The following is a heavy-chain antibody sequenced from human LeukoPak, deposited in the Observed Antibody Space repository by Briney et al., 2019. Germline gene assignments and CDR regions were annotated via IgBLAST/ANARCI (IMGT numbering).Heavy chain of an antibody. V-gene: IGHV1-18*01. Sequence: ASVKVSCKASGYTFTSYGISWVRQAPGQGLEWMGWISAYKGNTNYAQKLQGRVTMTTDTSTSTAYMELRSLRSDDTAVYYCARDRSGDDYYYYMDVWGKGTTVTVSS. CDR1: GYTFTSYG. CDR3: ARDRSGDDYYYYMDV. CDR2: ISAYKGNT. J-gene: IGHJ6*03.